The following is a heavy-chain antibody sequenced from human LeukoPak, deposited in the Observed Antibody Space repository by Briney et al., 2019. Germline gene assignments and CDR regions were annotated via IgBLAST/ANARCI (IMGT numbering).Heavy chain of an antibody. CDR3: ARNGGNSDFDY. J-gene: IGHJ4*02. Sequence: PSETLFLTCAVSGVSISSSSGNCWTWVRQPPGKGLEWIGEIYHSGSTNYNPSLKSRVTMLLDKSKNQFSLKLSSVTAADTAVYYCARNGGNSDFDYWGQGTLVTVSS. CDR1: GVSISSSSGNC. CDR2: IYHSGST. V-gene: IGHV4-4*02. D-gene: IGHD4-23*01.